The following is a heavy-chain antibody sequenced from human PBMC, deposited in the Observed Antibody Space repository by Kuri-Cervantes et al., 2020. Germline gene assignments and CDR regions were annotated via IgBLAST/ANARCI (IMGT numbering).Heavy chain of an antibody. J-gene: IGHJ4*02. V-gene: IGHV3-30-3*01. CDR3: ARDRFRYFDY. CDR1: GFTFSSYA. Sequence: LSLTCAASGFTFSSYAMHWVRQAPGKGLEWVAVISYDGSNKYYADSVKGRFTISKDNSKNTLYLQMNSLRAEDTAVYYCARDRFRYFDYWGQGTLVTVSS. CDR2: ISYDGSNK.